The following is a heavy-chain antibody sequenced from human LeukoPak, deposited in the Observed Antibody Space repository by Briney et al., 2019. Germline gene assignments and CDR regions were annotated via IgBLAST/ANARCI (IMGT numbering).Heavy chain of an antibody. Sequence: QAGGSLRLSCAASGFTFGTYWMSWVRQAPGIGLEWVANIKQDGSETYYVASVRGRSTISRDNTKNSLYLQMNSLRAEDTAVYYCAKDKNDYGDLNYFDYWGQGTLVTVSS. CDR1: GFTFGTYW. CDR2: IKQDGSET. CDR3: AKDKNDYGDLNYFDY. J-gene: IGHJ4*02. V-gene: IGHV3-7*01. D-gene: IGHD4-17*01.